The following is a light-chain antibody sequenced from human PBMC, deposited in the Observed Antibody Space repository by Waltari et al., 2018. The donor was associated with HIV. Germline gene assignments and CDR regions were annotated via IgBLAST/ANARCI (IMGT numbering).Light chain of an antibody. V-gene: IGKV1-39*01. Sequence: DIQMTQSPSSLSASVGDRVTITCRASQSISSYLNWYQQKPGKAPKLLIYAASSLQSGVPSRFSGSGSGTDFTLTISSLQPKDFATYYCQQSYSTPVTFGQGTRLEIK. CDR3: QQSYSTPVT. CDR2: AAS. J-gene: IGKJ5*01. CDR1: QSISSY.